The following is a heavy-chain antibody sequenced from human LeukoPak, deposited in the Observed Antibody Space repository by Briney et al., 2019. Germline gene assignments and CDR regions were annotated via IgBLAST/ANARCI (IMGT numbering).Heavy chain of an antibody. Sequence: GGSLRLSCAASGFSFSSHAMSWVRQAPGKGLEWVSTVSGNGGTTYYADSVKGRFTISRDNSKNTLYLQMNSLRAEDTAVYYCAKEITMIVVWGQGTLVTVSS. CDR3: AKEITMIVV. D-gene: IGHD3-22*01. CDR2: VSGNGGTT. CDR1: GFSFSSHA. J-gene: IGHJ4*02. V-gene: IGHV3-23*01.